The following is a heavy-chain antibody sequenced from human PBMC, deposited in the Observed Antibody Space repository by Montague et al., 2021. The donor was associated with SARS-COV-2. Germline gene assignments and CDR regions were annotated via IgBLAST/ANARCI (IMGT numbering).Heavy chain of an antibody. D-gene: IGHD6-13*01. J-gene: IGHJ3*02. CDR1: GGSISSNNYY. CDR3: AGSPPGIAAAGTVAAFDI. CDR2: IYDSGST. Sequence: ETLSLTCTVSGGSISSNNYYWDWIRQPPGKGLEWIGSIYDSGSTYYNPSLKSRVTISVDTSKNHFSLKLSSVTAADTAVYYCAGSPPGIAAAGTVAAFDIWGQGTMVTVSS. V-gene: IGHV4-39*02.